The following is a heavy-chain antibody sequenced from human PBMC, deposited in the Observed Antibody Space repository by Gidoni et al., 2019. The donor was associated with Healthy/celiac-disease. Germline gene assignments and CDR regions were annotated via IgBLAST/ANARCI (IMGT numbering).Heavy chain of an antibody. CDR3: AKDARELMVYAWYFDL. CDR1: GFTFISYA. Sequence: EVQLLESGGGLVQPGGSLRLSCAASGFTFISYAMSWVRQAPGKGLEWVSAINGSGGSTYYADSVKGRFTISRDNSKNTLYLQMNSLRAEDTAVYYCAKDARELMVYAWYFDLWGRGTLVTVSS. CDR2: INGSGGST. V-gene: IGHV3-23*01. D-gene: IGHD2-8*01. J-gene: IGHJ2*01.